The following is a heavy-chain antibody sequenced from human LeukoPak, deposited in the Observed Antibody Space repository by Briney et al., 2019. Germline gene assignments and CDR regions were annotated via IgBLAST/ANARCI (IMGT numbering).Heavy chain of an antibody. Sequence: GGSLRLSCAASGFTFSSYAMSWVRQAPGKGLEWVSAISGSGGSTYYADSVKGRFTISRGNSKNTLYLQMNSLRAEDTAVYYCAKQEGEDYDFWSGYYPNHFDYWGQGTLVTVSS. D-gene: IGHD3-3*01. CDR2: ISGSGGST. J-gene: IGHJ4*02. CDR1: GFTFSSYA. V-gene: IGHV3-23*01. CDR3: AKQEGEDYDFWSGYYPNHFDY.